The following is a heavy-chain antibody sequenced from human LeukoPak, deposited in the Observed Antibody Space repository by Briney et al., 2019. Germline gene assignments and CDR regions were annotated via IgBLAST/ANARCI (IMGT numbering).Heavy chain of an antibody. CDR2: IKSMAFGGTP. D-gene: IGHD3-9*01. CDR1: GFMFGDFS. J-gene: IGHJ4*02. Sequence: GRSLRLSCSASGFMFGDFSMSWVRQAPGKGLEWLGFIKSMAFGGTPEYAASVKGRFTISRDDSKSIAYLQVNSLKIEDTAVYYCTRGGYDVLTGFDYWGQGTLATVSS. V-gene: IGHV3-49*04. CDR3: TRGGYDVLTGFDY.